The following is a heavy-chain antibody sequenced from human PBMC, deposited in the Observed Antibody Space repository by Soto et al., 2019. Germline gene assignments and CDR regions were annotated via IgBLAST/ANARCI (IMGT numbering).Heavy chain of an antibody. V-gene: IGHV4-38-2*01. CDR2: IYHSGRP. CDR3: ARASAGPAGVDY. D-gene: IGHD6-13*01. Sequence: SETLSLTCAVSNYSMSNGFYWGWVRRPPGKGLEWIGSIYHSGRPYYNPSLRSRATIAVDTSKNQFSLKLTSVTAADTAVYFCARASAGPAGVDYWGQGTLVTVSS. CDR1: NYSMSNGFY. J-gene: IGHJ4*02.